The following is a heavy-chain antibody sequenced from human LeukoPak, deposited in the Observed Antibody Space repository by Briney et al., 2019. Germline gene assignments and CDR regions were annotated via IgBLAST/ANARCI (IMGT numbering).Heavy chain of an antibody. CDR3: ARGDVTVTYPGTVVDY. CDR1: GYTFTGYY. D-gene: IGHD4-11*01. Sequence: GASVKVSCKASGYTFTGYYMHWVRQAPGQGLEWMGWINPNSGGTNYAQKFQGRVTMTRDTSISTAYMELSRLRSDDTAVYYCARGDVTVTYPGTVVDYWGQGTLVTVSS. V-gene: IGHV1-2*02. CDR2: INPNSGGT. J-gene: IGHJ4*02.